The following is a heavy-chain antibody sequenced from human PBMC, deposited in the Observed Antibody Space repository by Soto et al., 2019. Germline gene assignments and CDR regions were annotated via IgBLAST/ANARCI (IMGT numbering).Heavy chain of an antibody. CDR1: GGSISSGDYY. J-gene: IGHJ5*02. V-gene: IGHV4-30-4*01. Sequence: SETLSLTCTGSGGSISSGDYYWSWIRQPPGKGLEWIGYIYYSGSTYYNPSLKSRVTISVDTSKNQFSLKLSSVTAADTAVYYCASAYSCSSYNWSDPWGQGTLVTGSS. CDR3: ASAYSCSSYNWSDP. D-gene: IGHD6-13*01. CDR2: IYYSGST.